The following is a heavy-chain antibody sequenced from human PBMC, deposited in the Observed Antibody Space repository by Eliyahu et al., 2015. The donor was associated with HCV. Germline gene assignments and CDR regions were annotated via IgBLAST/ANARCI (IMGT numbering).Heavy chain of an antibody. CDR2: IIPILGIA. CDR3: ARVWDIAAAGLDP. J-gene: IGHJ5*02. Sequence: QVQLVQSGAEVKKPGSSVKVSCKASGGTFSSYTISWVRQAPGQGLEWMGRIIPILGIANYAQKFQGRVTITADKSHDTAYMELSSLRSEDTAVYYCARVWDIAAAGLDPWGQGTLVTVSS. V-gene: IGHV1-69*02. CDR1: GGTFSSYT. D-gene: IGHD6-13*01.